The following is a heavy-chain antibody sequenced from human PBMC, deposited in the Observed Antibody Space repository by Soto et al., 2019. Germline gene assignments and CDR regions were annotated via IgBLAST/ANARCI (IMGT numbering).Heavy chain of an antibody. CDR3: ARWAYSGSYYYGMDV. CDR1: GGSFSGYY. CDR2: INHSGST. D-gene: IGHD1-26*01. J-gene: IGHJ6*02. Sequence: PSETLSLTCAVYGGSFSGYYWSWIRQPPGKGLEWIGEINHSGSTNYNPSLKSRVTISVDTSKNQFSLKLSSVTAADTAVYYCARWAYSGSYYYGMDVWGQGTTVTVSS. V-gene: IGHV4-34*01.